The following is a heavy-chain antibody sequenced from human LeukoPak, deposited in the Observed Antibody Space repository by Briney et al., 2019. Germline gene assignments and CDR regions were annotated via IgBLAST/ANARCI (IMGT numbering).Heavy chain of an antibody. D-gene: IGHD6-6*01. CDR3: ASTPLVQDYYYMDV. Sequence: GGSLRLSCAASGFTFSSYWMSWVRQAPGHGLKGWANIRRDGSGKYYVDSVKGRRTITRDNAKTSLYLQMNRLRAEDTAAYYCASTPLVQDYYYMDVWGKGTTVTVSS. CDR2: IRRDGSGK. CDR1: GFTFSSYW. J-gene: IGHJ6*03. V-gene: IGHV3-7*01.